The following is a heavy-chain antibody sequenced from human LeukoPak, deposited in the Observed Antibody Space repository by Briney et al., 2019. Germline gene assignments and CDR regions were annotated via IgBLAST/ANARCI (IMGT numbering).Heavy chain of an antibody. CDR2: IYYSGST. CDR3: ARGFAYGDTGSFDY. J-gene: IGHJ4*02. D-gene: IGHD4-17*01. CDR1: GGSISSYY. V-gene: IGHV4-59*01. Sequence: SEALSLTCTVSGGSISSYYWSWIRQPPGKGLEWIGYIYYSGSTTYNPSLKSRVTISVDTSKNQFSLKLNSVTAADTAMYYCARGFAYGDTGSFDYWGQGTLVTVSS.